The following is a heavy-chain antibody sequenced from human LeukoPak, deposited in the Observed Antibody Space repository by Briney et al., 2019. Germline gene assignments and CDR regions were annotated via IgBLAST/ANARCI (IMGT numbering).Heavy chain of an antibody. J-gene: IGHJ3*02. Sequence: SETLSLTCSLSGGSMSRYYGIYIRQPPGKGLEWIGYIYYSGRTNYSSFLKSRVTISVDTSNNQFSLKLSSVTAADTAGYYCARTSSGYNFAAFDIWGQGT. V-gene: IGHV4-59*01. D-gene: IGHD5-12*01. CDR3: ARTSSGYNFAAFDI. CDR2: IYYSGRT. CDR1: GGSMSRYY.